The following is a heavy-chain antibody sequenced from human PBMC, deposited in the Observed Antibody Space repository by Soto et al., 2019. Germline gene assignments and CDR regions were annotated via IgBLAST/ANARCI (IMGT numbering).Heavy chain of an antibody. D-gene: IGHD3-22*01. J-gene: IGHJ4*02. CDR3: ARVGRYYDSSGYSVDS. CDR2: ISYSGST. CDR1: CGSISSYY. Sequence: SETLSLTCTVSCGSISSYYWSWIRQPPGKGLEWIGYISYSGSTNYNPSLKSRVTISVDTSKNQLSLKLSSVTAADTAVYYCARVGRYYDSSGYSVDSWGQGTLVTVSS. V-gene: IGHV4-59*01.